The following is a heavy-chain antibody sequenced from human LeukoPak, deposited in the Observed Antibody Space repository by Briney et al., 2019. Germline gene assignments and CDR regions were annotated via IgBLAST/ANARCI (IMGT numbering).Heavy chain of an antibody. D-gene: IGHD3-22*01. Sequence: GASVKVSCKASGYTFTSYGISWVRQAPGQGLEWMGWISAYNGNTNYAQKLQGRVTMTTDTSTSTAYMELRSLRSDDTAVYYCARDRSLGKRITMIVVPAGGSWFDPWGQGTLVTVSS. V-gene: IGHV1-18*01. CDR1: GYTFTSYG. CDR2: ISAYNGNT. CDR3: ARDRSLGKRITMIVVPAGGSWFDP. J-gene: IGHJ5*02.